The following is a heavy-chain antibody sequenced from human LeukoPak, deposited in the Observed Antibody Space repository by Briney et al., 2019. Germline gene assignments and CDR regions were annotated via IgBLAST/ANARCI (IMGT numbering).Heavy chain of an antibody. CDR1: GGSISSGGYY. V-gene: IGHV4-31*03. D-gene: IGHD6-6*01. J-gene: IGHJ6*02. CDR2: IYYSGST. CDR3: AGRPPAPDYYGMDV. Sequence: SQTLSLTCTVSGGSISSGGYYWSWIRQHPGKGLEWIGYIYYSGSTYYNPSLKSRVTISVDTSKNQFSLKLSSVTAADTAVYYCAGRPPAPDYYGMDVWGQGTTVTVSS.